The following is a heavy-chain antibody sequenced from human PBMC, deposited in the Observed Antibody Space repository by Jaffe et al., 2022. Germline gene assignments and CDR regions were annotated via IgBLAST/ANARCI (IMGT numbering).Heavy chain of an antibody. J-gene: IGHJ5*02. V-gene: IGHV4-38-2*01. CDR1: GYSISSGYY. Sequence: QVQLQESGPGLVKPSETLSLTCAVSGYSISSGYYWGWIRQPPGKGLEWIGSIYHSGSTYYNPSLKSRVTISVDTSKNQFSLKLSSVTAADTAVYYCARSRTTVTTSGGSGRLVTKIGGLFDPWGQGTLVTVSS. CDR2: IYHSGST. CDR3: ARSRTTVTTSGGSGRLVTKIGGLFDP. D-gene: IGHD4-17*01.